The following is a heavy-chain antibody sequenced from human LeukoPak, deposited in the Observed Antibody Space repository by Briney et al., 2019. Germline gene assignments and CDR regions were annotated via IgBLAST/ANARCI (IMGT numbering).Heavy chain of an antibody. Sequence: GGSLRLSCAASGFTFSSYAMSWVRQAPGEGLEWVSAISGSGGSTYYADSVKGRFTISRDNSKNTLYMQMNSLRAEDTAVYYCSKDLRAIQRGVYFDYWGQGTLVTVSS. D-gene: IGHD1-1*01. CDR3: SKDLRAIQRGVYFDY. J-gene: IGHJ4*02. CDR2: ISGSGGST. V-gene: IGHV3-23*01. CDR1: GFTFSSYA.